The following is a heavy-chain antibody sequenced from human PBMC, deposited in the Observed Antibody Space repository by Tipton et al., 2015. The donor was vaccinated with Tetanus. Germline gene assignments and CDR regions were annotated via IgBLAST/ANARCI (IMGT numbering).Heavy chain of an antibody. J-gene: IGHJ6*02. D-gene: IGHD4-17*01. CDR1: GFTFSSYA. CDR2: ISGSGGST. CDR3: AKLSTVTTEPNTYYYYYGMDV. V-gene: IGHV3-23*01. Sequence: GSLRLSCAASGFTFSSYAMSWVRQAPGKGLEWVSAISGSGGSTYYADSVKGRFTISRDNSKNTLYLQMNSLRAEDTAVYYCAKLSTVTTEPNTYYYYYGMDVWGQGTTVTVSS.